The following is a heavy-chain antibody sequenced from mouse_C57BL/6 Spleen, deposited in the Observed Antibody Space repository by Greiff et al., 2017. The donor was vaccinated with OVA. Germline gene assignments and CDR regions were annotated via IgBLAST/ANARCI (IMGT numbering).Heavy chain of an antibody. CDR1: GFTFSSYA. Sequence: EVMLVESGGGLVKPGGSLKLSCAASGFTFSSYAMSWVRPTPEKRLEWVATISDGGSYTYYPANVKGRFTISRDNAKNNLYLQMSHLKSEDTAMYYCARDSFFYAMDDWGQGTSVTVSS. V-gene: IGHV5-4*01. J-gene: IGHJ4*01. CDR2: ISDGGSYT. CDR3: ARDSFFYAMDD.